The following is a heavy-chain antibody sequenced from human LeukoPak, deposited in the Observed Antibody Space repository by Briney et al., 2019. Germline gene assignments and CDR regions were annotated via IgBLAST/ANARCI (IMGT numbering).Heavy chain of an antibody. Sequence: GGSLRLSCAASGFTFSSCWMSWVRQAPGKGLEWVANIKQDGSEKYYVDSVKGRFTISRDNAKNSLYLQMNSLKTEDTAVYYCTTHSTLGRTYWGQGTLVTVSS. V-gene: IGHV3-7*03. CDR1: GFTFSSCW. CDR2: IKQDGSEK. J-gene: IGHJ4*02. CDR3: TTHSTLGRTY. D-gene: IGHD1-1*01.